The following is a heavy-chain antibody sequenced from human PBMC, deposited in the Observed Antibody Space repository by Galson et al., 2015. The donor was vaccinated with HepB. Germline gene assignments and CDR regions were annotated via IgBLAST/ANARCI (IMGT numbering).Heavy chain of an antibody. CDR2: ISGSGGST. J-gene: IGHJ4*02. V-gene: IGHV3-23*01. CDR3: AKEGDDYGDYYYWANLANFDY. CDR1: GFTFSSYA. D-gene: IGHD4-17*01. Sequence: SLRLSCAASGFTFSSYAMSWVRQAPGKGLEWVSAISGSGGSTYYADSVKGRFTTSRDNSKNTLYLQMNSLRAEDTAVYYCAKEGDDYGDYYYWANLANFDYWGQGTLVTVSS.